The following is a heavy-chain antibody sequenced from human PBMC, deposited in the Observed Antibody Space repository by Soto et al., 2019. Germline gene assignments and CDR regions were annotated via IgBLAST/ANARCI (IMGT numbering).Heavy chain of an antibody. V-gene: IGHV5-51*01. J-gene: IGHJ6*01. D-gene: IGHD2-21*01. CDR3: ARRGVVVPYYYYGMEV. CDR2: IYPGDSDT. CDR1: GYSFTSYW. Sequence: GESLKISCKVSGYSFTSYWIGWLRQMPGKVLEWMGIIYPGDSDTRYSPSFQGQVTISADKSISTAYLQWSSLKASDTAMYYCARRGVVVPYYYYGMEVWGQGITDNVSS.